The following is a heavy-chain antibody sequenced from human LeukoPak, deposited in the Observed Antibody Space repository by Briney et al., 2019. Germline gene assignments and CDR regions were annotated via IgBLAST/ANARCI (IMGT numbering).Heavy chain of an antibody. CDR1: GFTFSSYG. CDR2: IRYDGSNK. J-gene: IGHJ3*02. CDR3: AKDYYDFWSGYYLDAFDI. Sequence: GGSLRLSCAASGFTFSSYGMHWIRQAPGKGLEWVAFIRYDGSNKYYADSVKGRFTISRDNSKNTLYLQMNSLGAEDTAVYYCAKDYYDFWSGYYLDAFDIWGQGTMVTVSS. D-gene: IGHD3-3*01. V-gene: IGHV3-30*02.